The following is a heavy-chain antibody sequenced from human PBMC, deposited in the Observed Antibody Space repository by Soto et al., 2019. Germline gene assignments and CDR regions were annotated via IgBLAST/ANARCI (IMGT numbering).Heavy chain of an antibody. D-gene: IGHD1-26*01. CDR1: GGSISSYY. J-gene: IGHJ5*02. CDR3: ARADGSYSGRWFDP. V-gene: IGHV4-59*01. CDR2: IYYSGST. Sequence: QVQLQESGPGLVKPSETLSLTCTVSGGSISSYYWSWIRQPPGKGLEWIGYIYYSGSTNYNPSLKSRVTISVDPSKNQFSLKLSSVTAADTAVYYCARADGSYSGRWFDPWGQGTLVTVSS.